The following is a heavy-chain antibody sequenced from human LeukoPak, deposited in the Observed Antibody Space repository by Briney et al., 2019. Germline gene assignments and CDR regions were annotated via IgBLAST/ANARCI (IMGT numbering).Heavy chain of an antibody. CDR1: GFTFGGYG. CDR3: TRYNNDHFDY. Sequence: GGSLRLSCAGSGFTFGGYGMHWFRQTPGKGLEGLAVIAYDGSRAFYADSVKGRFTISRDNSKNTMSVQMDDLRAEDTAVYYCTRYNNDHFDYWGQGTLVTVSS. CDR2: IAYDGSRA. J-gene: IGHJ4*02. D-gene: IGHD1-14*01. V-gene: IGHV3-33*01.